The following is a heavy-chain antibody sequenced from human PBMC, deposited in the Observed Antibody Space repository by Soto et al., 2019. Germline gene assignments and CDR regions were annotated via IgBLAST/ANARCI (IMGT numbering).Heavy chain of an antibody. Sequence: QVQLVQSGAEVKKPGSSVKVSCKASGGTFSSYAISWVRQAPGQGLEWMGGIIPIFGTANYAQKFQGRVTITADESTSTAYMELSSLRSEDTAVYYCARDRFKGLRLGEFVYYYGKDVWGQGTTVTVSS. CDR3: ARDRFKGLRLGEFVYYYGKDV. J-gene: IGHJ6*02. CDR2: IIPIFGTA. CDR1: GGTFSSYA. V-gene: IGHV1-69*01. D-gene: IGHD3-16*01.